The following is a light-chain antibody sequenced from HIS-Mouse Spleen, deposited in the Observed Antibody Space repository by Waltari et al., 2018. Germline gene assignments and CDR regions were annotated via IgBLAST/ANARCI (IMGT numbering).Light chain of an antibody. Sequence: QSALTQPPSASGSPGQSVTISCTGTSSDVGSYNYVPWYHQHPGKAPKLMIYEVSKRPSGVPDRFSGSKSGNTASLTVSGLQAEDEADYYCSSYAGSNNLGVFGGGTKLTVL. V-gene: IGLV2-8*01. CDR1: SSDVGSYNY. J-gene: IGLJ2*01. CDR2: EVS. CDR3: SSYAGSNNLGV.